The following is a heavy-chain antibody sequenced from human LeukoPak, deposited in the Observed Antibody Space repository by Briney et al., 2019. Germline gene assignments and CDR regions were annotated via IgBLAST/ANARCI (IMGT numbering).Heavy chain of an antibody. CDR1: GFTFRSYD. Sequence: GGSLRLSCAVSGFTFRSYDMSWVRQAPGKGLEWVSGISGSGESTYYADSVKGRFTISRDNSKNTLYLQMNSLRAEDTAVYYCAKHEAPYYYDSSGYYFDYWGQGTLVTVSS. CDR3: AKHEAPYYYDSSGYYFDY. V-gene: IGHV3-23*01. D-gene: IGHD3-22*01. CDR2: ISGSGEST. J-gene: IGHJ4*02.